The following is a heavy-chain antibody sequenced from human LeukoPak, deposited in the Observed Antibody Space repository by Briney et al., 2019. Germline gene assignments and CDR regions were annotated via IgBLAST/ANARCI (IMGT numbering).Heavy chain of an antibody. V-gene: IGHV4-4*07. CDR3: ARVHDTAMVFGLYSDY. CDR1: GVSISAYY. Sequence: SETLSLTCSVSGVSISAYYWSWIRQPAGKGLEWIGRIYPGESIYASENTNYNPSLKSRVSMSGDTSKNQVSLKLRSVTAADTAVYYCARVHDTAMVFGLYSDYWGQGTLVTVSS. CDR2: IYPGESIYASENT. D-gene: IGHD5-18*01. J-gene: IGHJ4*02.